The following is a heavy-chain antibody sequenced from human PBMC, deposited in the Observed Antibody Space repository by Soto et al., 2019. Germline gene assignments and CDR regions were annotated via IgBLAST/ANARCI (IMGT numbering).Heavy chain of an antibody. Sequence: SETLSLTCAVSGGSISSGGYSWSWIRQPPGKGLEWIGYIYHSGSTYYNPSLKSRVTISVDRSKNQFSLKLSSVTAADTAVYYGARESLSSGWYNAVDIWGKGTMVT. V-gene: IGHV4-30-2*01. D-gene: IGHD6-19*01. J-gene: IGHJ3*02. CDR2: IYHSGST. CDR1: GGSISSGGYS. CDR3: ARESLSSGWYNAVDI.